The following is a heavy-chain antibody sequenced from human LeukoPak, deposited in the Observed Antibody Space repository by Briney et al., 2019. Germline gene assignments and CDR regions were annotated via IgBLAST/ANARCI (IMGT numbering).Heavy chain of an antibody. V-gene: IGHV1-46*01. CDR1: GYTFTSYY. CDR3: AALMSTFGGVIVP. J-gene: IGHJ5*02. Sequence: ASVKVSCKASGYTFTSYYMHWVRQAPGQGLEWMGIINPSGGSTSYAQKFQGRVTMTRDTSTSTVYMELSSLRSEDTAVYYCAALMSTFGGVIVPWGQGTLVTVSS. D-gene: IGHD3-16*02. CDR2: INPSGGST.